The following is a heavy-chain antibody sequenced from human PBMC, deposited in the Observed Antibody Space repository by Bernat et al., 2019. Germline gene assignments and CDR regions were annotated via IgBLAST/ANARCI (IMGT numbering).Heavy chain of an antibody. D-gene: IGHD2-2*01. CDR2: IIPIFGTA. J-gene: IGHJ6*03. CDR3: EGGVVVTAAMNYYYYYMDV. V-gene: IGHV1-69*01. CDR1: GGTFSSYA. Sequence: QVQLVQSGVEVKKPGSSVKVSCKASGGTFSSYAISWVRQAPGQGLEWMGGIIPIFGTADYAQKFQGRVEITADESTRTAYMELSSLRTEDTDVYYCEGGVVVTAAMNYYYYYMDVWGEGTTVTVSS.